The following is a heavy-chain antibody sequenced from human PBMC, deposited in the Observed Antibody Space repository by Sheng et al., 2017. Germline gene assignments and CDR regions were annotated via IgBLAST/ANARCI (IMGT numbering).Heavy chain of an antibody. D-gene: IGHD4-17*01. J-gene: IGHJ4*03. CDR2: IYYSGST. CDR1: GGSISSSSYY. CDR3: ARDSKMTTVTNFDY. Sequence: QLQLQESGPGLVKPSETLSLTCTVSGGSISSSSYYWGWIRQPPGKGLEWIGSIYYSGSTYYNPSLKSRVTISVDTSKNQFSLKLSSVTAADTAVYYCARDSKMTTVTNFDYWGLGNPWSPSPQ. V-gene: IGHV4-39*07.